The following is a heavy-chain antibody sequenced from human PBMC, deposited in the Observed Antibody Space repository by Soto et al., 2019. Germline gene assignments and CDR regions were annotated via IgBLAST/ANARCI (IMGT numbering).Heavy chain of an antibody. CDR1: GSSISSGGYS. CDR3: ASLFRDFWSGYYIDP. J-gene: IGHJ5*02. V-gene: IGHV4-30-2*01. Sequence: PSETLSLTCAVSGSSISSGGYSWSWIRQPPGKGLEWIGYIYHSGSTYYNPSLKSRVTISVDRSKNQFSLKLSSVTAADTAVYYCASLFRDFWSGYYIDPWGQGTLVTVS. D-gene: IGHD3-3*01. CDR2: IYHSGST.